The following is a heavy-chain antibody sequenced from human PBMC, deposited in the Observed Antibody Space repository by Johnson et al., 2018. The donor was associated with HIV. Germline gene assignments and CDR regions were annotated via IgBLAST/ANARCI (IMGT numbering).Heavy chain of an antibody. CDR3: AKVPGSSSSKEGRGAFDI. CDR2: ISYDGSNK. CDR1: GFTFSSYG. D-gene: IGHD6-6*01. Sequence: QVQLVESGGGSLQPGRSLRLSCAASGFTFSSYGMHWVRQAPGKGLEWVAVISYDGSNKYYADSVKGRFTISRDNSKNTLYLQMNSLRAEDTAVYYCAKVPGSSSSKEGRGAFDIWGQGTMVTVSS. J-gene: IGHJ3*02. V-gene: IGHV3-30*18.